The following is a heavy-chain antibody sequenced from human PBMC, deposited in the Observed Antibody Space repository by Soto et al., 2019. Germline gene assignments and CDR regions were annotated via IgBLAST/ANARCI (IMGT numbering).Heavy chain of an antibody. Sequence: PSGTLSLTCAVSGGSISSSNWWSWVRQPPGKGLEWIGEIYHSGSTNYNPSLKSRVTMSVDKSKNQFSLKLSSVTAADTAFYYCARANILARYYVVFFDVWGRGSLVAVA. CDR1: GGSISSSNW. CDR2: IYHSGST. J-gene: IGHJ2*01. V-gene: IGHV4-4*02. CDR3: ARANILARYYVVFFDV. D-gene: IGHD3-9*01.